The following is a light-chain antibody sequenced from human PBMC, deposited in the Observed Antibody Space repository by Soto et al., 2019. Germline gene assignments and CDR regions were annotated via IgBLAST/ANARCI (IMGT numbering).Light chain of an antibody. Sequence: EIVMTQSAATLSVSPWERASLSCSSSQSVSSNLAWYQQKPGQAPRLLIYGASTRATGIPARFSGSGSGTEFTLTISSLQSEDFAVYYCQQSNSWPPITFGQGTRLEIK. CDR1: QSVSSN. V-gene: IGKV3-15*01. CDR3: QQSNSWPPIT. CDR2: GAS. J-gene: IGKJ5*01.